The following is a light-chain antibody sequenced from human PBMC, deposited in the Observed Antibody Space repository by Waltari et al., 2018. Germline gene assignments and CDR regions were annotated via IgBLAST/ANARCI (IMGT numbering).Light chain of an antibody. V-gene: IGKV1-33*01. CDR3: QQYHSVPLT. J-gene: IGKJ4*01. Sequence: DLHITQSPSSLSAPVGDRVNLTCQASQDIKQSLNWFHQKPGKAPEVLIFDASNSQTGAPSRFSGSGSGTDFTFTISSLQPEDMGTYYCQQYHSVPLTFGGGTKVEIK. CDR1: QDIKQS. CDR2: DAS.